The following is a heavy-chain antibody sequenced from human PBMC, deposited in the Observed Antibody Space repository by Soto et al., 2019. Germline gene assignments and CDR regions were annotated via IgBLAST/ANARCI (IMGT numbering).Heavy chain of an antibody. V-gene: IGHV4-59*08. CDR3: ARHPQVPYFQQDLDY. CDR1: GGSINNYY. J-gene: IGHJ4*02. CDR2: IFSTGTT. D-gene: IGHD6-13*01. Sequence: QVQLQESGPGLVKPSETLSLTCTVSGGSINNYYWSWIRQPPGKGLEWIAYIFSTGTTSYNPSLKSRVSASVDTSKSQVYLHLNSVTAADTAVYYCARHPQVPYFQQDLDYWGQGTLVTVSS.